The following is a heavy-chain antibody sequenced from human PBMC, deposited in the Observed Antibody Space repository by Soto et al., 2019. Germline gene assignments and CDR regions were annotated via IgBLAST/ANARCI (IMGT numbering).Heavy chain of an antibody. CDR3: ASEGAASTDYGGNIAY. CDR2: TYYRSKWYD. Sequence: PSQTLSLTCAISGDSVSSNRAAWNWIRQSPSRGLEWLGRTYYRSKWYDDYAVSVKGRITINPDTSKNQFSLHLNSVTPEDTAVYYCASEGAASTDYGGNIAYRGPGTLVTVSS. CDR1: GDSVSSNRAA. V-gene: IGHV6-1*01. D-gene: IGHD2-15*01. J-gene: IGHJ4*02.